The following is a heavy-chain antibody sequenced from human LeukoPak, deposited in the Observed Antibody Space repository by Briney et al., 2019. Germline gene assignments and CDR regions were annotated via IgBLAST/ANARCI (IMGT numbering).Heavy chain of an antibody. D-gene: IGHD2-2*01. CDR1: GYTFASYY. V-gene: IGHV1-46*01. CDR3: ARDRCSSTSCQNWFDP. J-gene: IGHJ5*02. Sequence: GASVKVSCKASGYTFASYYMHWVRQTPGQGLEWMGIINPSGGSTSYAQKFQGRVTMTRDMSTSTVYMELSSLRSEDTAVYYCARDRCSSTSCQNWFDPWGQGTLVTVSS. CDR2: INPSGGST.